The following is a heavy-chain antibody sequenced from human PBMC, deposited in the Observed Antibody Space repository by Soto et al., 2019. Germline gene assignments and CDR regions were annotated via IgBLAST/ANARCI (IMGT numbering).Heavy chain of an antibody. J-gene: IGHJ4*02. V-gene: IGHV3-15*01. CDR3: TTAHPRGPDY. CDR2: IRSETDGGTI. Sequence: GGSRSHCSAASGLTFGNARMHLDRQAPGKGLEWVGHIRSETDGGTIVYPAPVKGRFIISRDDSRNTLYLQMNNLKTEDTAVYYCTTAHPRGPDYWGQGTLVPVSS. CDR1: GLTFGNAR.